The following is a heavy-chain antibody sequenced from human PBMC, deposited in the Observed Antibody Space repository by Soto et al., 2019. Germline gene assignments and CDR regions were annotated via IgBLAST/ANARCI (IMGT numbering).Heavy chain of an antibody. J-gene: IGHJ3*02. CDR1: GFTFSSYG. CDR3: ARDNVVEWQPTHASIHI. CDR2: IWYDGSNK. V-gene: IGHV3-33*01. Sequence: GGSLRLSCAASGFTFSSYGMHWVRQAPGKGLEWVAVIWYDGSNKYYADSVKGRFTISRDNSKNTLYLQMNSLRAEDTAVYYCARDNVVEWQPTHASIHIWGQGTIVTVSS. D-gene: IGHD1-26*01.